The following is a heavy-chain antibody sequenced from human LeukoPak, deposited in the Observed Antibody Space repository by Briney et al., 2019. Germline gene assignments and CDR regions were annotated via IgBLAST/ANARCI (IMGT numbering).Heavy chain of an antibody. J-gene: IGHJ4*02. Sequence: PSETLSLTCTVSGGSISSGSYYWSWTRQPAGKGLEWIGRIYYSGSTYYNPSLKSRVTISVDTSKNQFSLKLSSVTAADTAVYYCARLPVTTLYYFDYWGQGTLVTVSS. CDR2: IYYSGST. V-gene: IGHV4-39*01. D-gene: IGHD4-17*01. CDR3: ARLPVTTLYYFDY. CDR1: GGSISSGSYY.